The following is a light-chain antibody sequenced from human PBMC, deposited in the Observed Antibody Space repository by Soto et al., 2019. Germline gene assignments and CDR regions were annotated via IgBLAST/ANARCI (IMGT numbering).Light chain of an antibody. Sequence: DIQMTQSPSTLSSSIGDRVTITCRASHSLNGRLAWYRQRPGHAPDLLIYDVSTLETGVPSRFSGTRSETEFTLTISGLQPDDFATYYCQHYNYYSMFGPGTTVEIK. J-gene: IGKJ1*01. V-gene: IGKV1-5*01. CDR2: DVS. CDR3: QHYNYYSM. CDR1: HSLNGR.